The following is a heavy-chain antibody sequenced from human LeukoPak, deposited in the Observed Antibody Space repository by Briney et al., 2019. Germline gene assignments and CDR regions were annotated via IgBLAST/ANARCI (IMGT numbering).Heavy chain of an antibody. J-gene: IGHJ4*02. D-gene: IGHD5-24*01. CDR1: GGSISSYY. V-gene: IGHV4-59*08. CDR3: ARGGGVEMATAAAIY. CDR2: IYYSGST. Sequence: SETLSLTCTVSGGSISSYYWSWIRQPPGKGLEWIGYIYYSGSTNYNPSLKSRVTISVDTSKNQFSLKLSSVTAADTAVYYCARGGGVEMATAAAIYWGQGTLVTVSS.